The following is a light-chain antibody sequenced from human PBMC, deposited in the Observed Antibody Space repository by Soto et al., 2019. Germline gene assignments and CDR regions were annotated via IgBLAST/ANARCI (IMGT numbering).Light chain of an antibody. CDR3: QQSYNSPFN. Sequence: AIRMTQSPSSLSASTGDRVTITCRASQGISSYLVWYQQKPGKAPKLLIYAASTLQSGVPSRFSGSGSGTDFTLTIDSLQPEDFATYYCQQSYNSPFNFGPGTQVDIK. CDR1: QGISSY. V-gene: IGKV1-8*01. J-gene: IGKJ3*01. CDR2: AAS.